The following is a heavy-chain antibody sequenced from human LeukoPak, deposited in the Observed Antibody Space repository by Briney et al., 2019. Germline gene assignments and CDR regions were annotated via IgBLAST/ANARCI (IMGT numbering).Heavy chain of an antibody. D-gene: IGHD2-8*01. CDR3: VPLYNGGVAY. J-gene: IGHJ4*02. Sequence: GGSLRLSCSASGFTFSSYGMRWVRQAPGKGLEYVSAISSDGGSTYYADSVKGRFTISRDNSKNTLYLQVRSLRAEDTAVYYCVPLYNGGVAYWGQGTLVTVSS. V-gene: IGHV3-64D*06. CDR2: ISSDGGST. CDR1: GFTFSSYG.